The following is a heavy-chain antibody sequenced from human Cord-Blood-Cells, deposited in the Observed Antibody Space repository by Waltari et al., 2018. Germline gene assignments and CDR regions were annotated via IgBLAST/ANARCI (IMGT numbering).Heavy chain of an antibody. Sequence: QVQLQESGPGLVKPSQTLSLTCTVSGGSISSGGYYWSWLRQHPGKGLEWIGYIYYSGSTYYNPSLKSRVTISVDTSKNQFSLKLSSVTAADTAVYYCARGLWVLRFLEWLYSPFDYWGQGTLVTVSS. J-gene: IGHJ4*02. CDR2: IYYSGST. CDR1: GGSISSGGYY. V-gene: IGHV4-31*03. CDR3: ARGLWVLRFLEWLYSPFDY. D-gene: IGHD3-3*01.